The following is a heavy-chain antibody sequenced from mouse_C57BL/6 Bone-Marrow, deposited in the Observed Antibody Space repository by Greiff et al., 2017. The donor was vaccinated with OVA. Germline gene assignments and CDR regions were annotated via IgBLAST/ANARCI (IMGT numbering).Heavy chain of an antibody. CDR1: GYTFTSYW. V-gene: IGHV1-59*01. CDR2: IDPSDSYT. CDR3: ARGTTVDWYFDV. D-gene: IGHD1-1*01. J-gene: IGHJ1*03. Sequence: QVQLQQPGAELVRPGPSVKLSCKASGYTFTSYWMHWVKQRPGQGLEWIGVIDPSDSYTNYNQKFKGKATLTVDTSSSTAYMQLSSLTSEDSAVYYCARGTTVDWYFDVWGTGTTVTVSS.